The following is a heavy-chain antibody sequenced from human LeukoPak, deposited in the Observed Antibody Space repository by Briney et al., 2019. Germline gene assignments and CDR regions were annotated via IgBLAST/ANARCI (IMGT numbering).Heavy chain of an antibody. D-gene: IGHD6-6*01. CDR3: AVGIAALLGMDV. V-gene: IGHV4-39*01. CDR1: GGSISSGSYY. CDR2: IYYSGST. Sequence: PSQTLSLTCTVSGGSISSGSYYWGWIRQPPGKGLEWIGSIYYSGSTYYNPSLKSRVTISVDTSKNQFSLKLSSVTAADTAVYYCAVGIAALLGMDVWGQGTTVTVSS. J-gene: IGHJ6*02.